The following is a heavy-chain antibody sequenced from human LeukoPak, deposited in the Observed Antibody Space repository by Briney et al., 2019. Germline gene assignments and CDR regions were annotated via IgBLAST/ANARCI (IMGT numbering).Heavy chain of an antibody. V-gene: IGHV4-31*03. J-gene: IGHJ3*01. CDR1: GGAISRGGYD. Sequence: PSETLSLTCTVSGGAISRGGYDWSWVRQHRGEGRGWIGYIYYSGSPYYTPSLQSRVTISVDPSNNQFSLKLSSVTAADTAVYYCARARSGWYPDAFDLWGQGTMVTVSS. CDR3: ARARSGWYPDAFDL. D-gene: IGHD6-19*01. CDR2: IYYSGSP.